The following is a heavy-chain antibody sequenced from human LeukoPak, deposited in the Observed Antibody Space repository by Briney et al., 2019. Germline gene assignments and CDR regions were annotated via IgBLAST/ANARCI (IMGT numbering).Heavy chain of an antibody. Sequence: SETLSPTCTVSGVSISSTSYCWGWIRQPPGKGPEWIGSIYYSGRSYYYPSLKSRVTISVDTPKSQFSLKLSSVTAADTAVYYCAQSLGASTWFGNWFDPWGQGTLVTVSS. J-gene: IGHJ5*02. CDR1: GVSISSTSYC. CDR3: AQSLGASTWFGNWFDP. D-gene: IGHD3-10*01. V-gene: IGHV4-39*01. CDR2: IYYSGRS.